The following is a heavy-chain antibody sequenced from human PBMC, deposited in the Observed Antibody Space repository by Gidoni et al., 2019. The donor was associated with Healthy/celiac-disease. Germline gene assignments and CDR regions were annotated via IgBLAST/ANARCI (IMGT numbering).Heavy chain of an antibody. CDR2: IYYSGST. V-gene: IGHV4-39*01. CDR3: ARHARGRDYGGNSGFHWYFDL. J-gene: IGHJ2*01. D-gene: IGHD4-17*01. Sequence: GWIRQPPGKGLEWIGSIYYSGSTYYNPSLKSRVTISVDTSKNQFSLKLSSVTAADTAVYYCARHARGRDYGGNSGFHWYFDLWGRGTLVTVSS.